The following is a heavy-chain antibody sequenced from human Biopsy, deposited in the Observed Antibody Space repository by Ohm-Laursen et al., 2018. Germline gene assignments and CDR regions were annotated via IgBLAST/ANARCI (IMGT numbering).Heavy chain of an antibody. D-gene: IGHD4-11*01. CDR3: ARDSGILNYGNFKYYHYYGMDV. CDR1: RGSLPKYY. V-gene: IGHV4-59*01. J-gene: IGHJ6*02. Sequence: SQTPSLTPTLSRGSLPKYYLNWILPPPRNGLEGIGPIYYLGMTNYNPSLQSRVTISVDTSRNQVSLTLSSVTAADTAVYYCARDSGILNYGNFKYYHYYGMDVWGQGTKVTVSS. CDR2: IYYLGMT.